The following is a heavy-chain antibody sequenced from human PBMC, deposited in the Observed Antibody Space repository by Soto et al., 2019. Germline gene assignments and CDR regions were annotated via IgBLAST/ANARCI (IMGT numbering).Heavy chain of an antibody. J-gene: IGHJ4*02. D-gene: IGHD5-18*01. CDR1: GFTFDDYA. CDR3: VRSKGGYSYGTPFAY. CDR2: ISWNSGNI. Sequence: EVQLEESGGALVQPGRSLRLSCAASGFTFDDYAMYWVRQVLGKGLEWVSSISWNSGNIGYADSVKGRFTTSRDNAENSLILQMTRLRPELTALYYCVRSKGGYSYGTPFAYWGQGTLVTVSS. V-gene: IGHV3-9*01.